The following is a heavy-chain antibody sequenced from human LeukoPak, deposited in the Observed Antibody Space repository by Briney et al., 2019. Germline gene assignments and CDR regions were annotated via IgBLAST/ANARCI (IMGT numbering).Heavy chain of an antibody. V-gene: IGHV3-43*01. CDR1: GFTFHHYS. Sequence: GGSLRLSCAASGFTFHHYSMHWVRQPPGKGLEWVSLISWDGGITYYADSVRGRFTISRENAKNSLYLQMNSPRAGDTAVYYCARQRETAVAGTGFDRWGQGTLVAVSS. CDR2: ISWDGGIT. J-gene: IGHJ4*02. D-gene: IGHD6-19*01. CDR3: ARQRETAVAGTGFDR.